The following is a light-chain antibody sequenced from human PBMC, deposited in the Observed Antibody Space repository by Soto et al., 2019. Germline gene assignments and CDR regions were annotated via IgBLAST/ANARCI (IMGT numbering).Light chain of an antibody. Sequence: QSALTQPASVSGSPGQSITISCTGTSRDVGAYNYVSWHQQHPGKAPKLMVYDVTNRPSGVSDRFSGSKSGNTASLTISGLQAEDEADYFCSSHSNITPYVFGTGTKLTVL. CDR3: SSHSNITPYV. J-gene: IGLJ1*01. CDR2: DVT. V-gene: IGLV2-14*01. CDR1: SRDVGAYNY.